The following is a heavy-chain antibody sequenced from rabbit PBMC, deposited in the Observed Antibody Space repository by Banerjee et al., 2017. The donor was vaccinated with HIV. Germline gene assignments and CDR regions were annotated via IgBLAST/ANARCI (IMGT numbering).Heavy chain of an antibody. V-gene: IGHV1S45*01. CDR2: INTISGDT. CDR3: ARDLAGVIGWNFNF. CDR1: GFSLSSYW. J-gene: IGHJ4*01. Sequence: QEQLVETGGGLVQPGGSLTLTCTASGFSLSSYWMNWVRQAPGKGLEWIACINTISGDTVYATWAKGRFTISKTSSTTVTLQMTSLTAADTATYLCARDLAGVIGWNFNFWGPGTLVTVS. D-gene: IGHD4-1*01.